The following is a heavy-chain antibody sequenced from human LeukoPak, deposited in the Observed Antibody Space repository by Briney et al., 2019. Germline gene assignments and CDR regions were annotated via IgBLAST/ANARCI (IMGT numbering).Heavy chain of an antibody. CDR1: GGTFSSYT. D-gene: IGHD6-13*01. V-gene: IGHV1-69*06. Sequence: ASVKVSCKASGGTFSSYTVSWVRQAPGRGLEWMGGIIPISGTANYAQKFQGRVTITADKSTSTAYMELSSLRSEDTAVYYCARDLGIAAAGTFDYWGQGTLVTVSS. CDR2: IIPISGTA. J-gene: IGHJ4*02. CDR3: ARDLGIAAAGTFDY.